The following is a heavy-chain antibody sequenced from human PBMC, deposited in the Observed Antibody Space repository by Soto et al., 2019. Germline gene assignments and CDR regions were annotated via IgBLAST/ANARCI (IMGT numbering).Heavy chain of an antibody. J-gene: IGHJ5*02. CDR1: GFTFSSYW. CDR3: AREVEWDTAMVYNWFDP. V-gene: IGHV3-74*01. Sequence: AGGSLRLSCAASGFTFSSYWMHWVRQAPGKGLVWVSRINSDGSSTSYADSVKGRFTISRDNAKNALYLQMNSLRAEDTAVYYCAREVEWDTAMVYNWFDPWGQGTLVTVSS. D-gene: IGHD5-18*01. CDR2: INSDGSST.